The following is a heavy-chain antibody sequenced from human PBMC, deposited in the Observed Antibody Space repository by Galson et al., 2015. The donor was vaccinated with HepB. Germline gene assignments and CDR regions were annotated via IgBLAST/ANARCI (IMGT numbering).Heavy chain of an antibody. J-gene: IGHJ4*02. V-gene: IGHV1-18*04. D-gene: IGHD3-22*01. CDR2: ISAYNGNT. Sequence: SVKVSCKASGYTFTSYGISWVRQAPGQGLEWMGWISAYNGNTNYTQKLQGRVTMTTDTSTSTAYMELRSLRSDDTAVYYCARRYYDSSGYYYFDYWGQGTLVTVSS. CDR3: ARRYYDSSGYYYFDY. CDR1: GYTFTSYG.